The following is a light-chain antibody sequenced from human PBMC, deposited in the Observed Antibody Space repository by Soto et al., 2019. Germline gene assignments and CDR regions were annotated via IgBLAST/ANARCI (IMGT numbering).Light chain of an antibody. V-gene: IGLV1-47*01. CDR2: MND. CDR3: ATWDDTLGGFVV. CDR1: SSNIGSHF. J-gene: IGLJ2*01. Sequence: QPVLTQPPAVSGTPGLRVVISCSGSSSNIGSHFVPWYQQLPGTAPKLLIYMNDHRPSGVPDRFSGSKSGTSASLAISGLRSEDDARYYCATWDDTLGGFVVFGEGTKLTVL.